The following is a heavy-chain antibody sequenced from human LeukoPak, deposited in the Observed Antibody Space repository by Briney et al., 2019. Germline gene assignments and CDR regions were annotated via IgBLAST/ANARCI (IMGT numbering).Heavy chain of an antibody. V-gene: IGHV1-8*01. CDR1: GYTVTSYD. CDR3: ARGVGRRSYQLPFRHYYYGMDV. J-gene: IGHJ6*02. CDR2: MNHNSGNT. Sequence: ASVKVSCKASGYTVTSYDITWVRPATGQGLEWMGWMNHNSGNTGYAQKFQGRVTMTRNTSISTAYMELSSLRSEDTAVYYCARGVGRRSYQLPFRHYYYGMDVWGQGTTVTVSS. D-gene: IGHD2-2*01.